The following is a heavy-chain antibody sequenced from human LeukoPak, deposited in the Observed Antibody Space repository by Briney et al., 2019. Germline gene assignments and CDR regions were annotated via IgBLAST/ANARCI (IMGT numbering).Heavy chain of an antibody. CDR1: GFTFSSYG. CDR3: AKDPFVDFWMERSFFDY. Sequence: PGGSLRLSCAASGFTFSSYGMHWVCQAPGKGLEWVAFIRYDGSNKYYADSVKGRFTISRDNSKNTLYLQMNSLRAEDTAVYYCAKDPFVDFWMERSFFDYWGQGTLVTVSS. CDR2: IRYDGSNK. V-gene: IGHV3-30*02. J-gene: IGHJ4*02. D-gene: IGHD3-3*01.